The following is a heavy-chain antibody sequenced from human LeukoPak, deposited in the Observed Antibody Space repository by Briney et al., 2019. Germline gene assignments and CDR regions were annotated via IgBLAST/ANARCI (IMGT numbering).Heavy chain of an antibody. CDR1: GGSISSYY. CDR3: ARSIPSSYYGMDV. D-gene: IGHD3-3*02. V-gene: IGHV4-59*08. Sequence: SETLSLTCTVSGGSISSYYWSWIRRPPAKGLEWIGYIYYNGNTYYNPSLESRVTISLDTSKNQFSLKLNSVTAADTAVYYCARSIPSSYYGMDVWGQGTTTTVSS. J-gene: IGHJ6*02. CDR2: IYYNGNT.